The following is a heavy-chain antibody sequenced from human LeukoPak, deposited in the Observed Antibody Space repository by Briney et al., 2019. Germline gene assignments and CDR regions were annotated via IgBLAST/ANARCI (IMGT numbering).Heavy chain of an antibody. D-gene: IGHD1-14*01. CDR1: GGSISSYC. CDR3: ARSKYNGAFDI. CDR2: IYYSGST. Sequence: PSETLSLTCTVPGGSISSYCWSWIRQPPGKRLEWIGYIYYSGSTNYIPSLKSRVTISVDTSKNQFALKLSSVTAADTAVYYCARSKYNGAFDIWGQGTMVTVSS. J-gene: IGHJ3*02. V-gene: IGHV4-59*01.